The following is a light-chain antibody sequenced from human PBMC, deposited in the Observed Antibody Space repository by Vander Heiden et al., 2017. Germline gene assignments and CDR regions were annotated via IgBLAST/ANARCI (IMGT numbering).Light chain of an antibody. Sequence: QSALTQPRSVSGSPGQSVTISCTVTSSDVGGYNYVSWYQQHPGKAPKLIIYDVSKRPSGVPNRFSGSKSGNTASLTISGLQAEDEADYYCCSYAGSYTWVFGGGTKLTVL. CDR2: DVS. CDR1: SSDVGGYNY. V-gene: IGLV2-11*01. CDR3: CSYAGSYTWV. J-gene: IGLJ3*02.